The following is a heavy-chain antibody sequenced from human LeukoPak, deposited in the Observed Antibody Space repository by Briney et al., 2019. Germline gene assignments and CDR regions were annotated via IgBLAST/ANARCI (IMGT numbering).Heavy chain of an antibody. J-gene: IGHJ5*02. CDR3: ASEGGSSGWYVSQFAP. Sequence: PSETLSLTCAVYGGSFSGYYWSWIRQPPGKGLEWIGEINHSGSTNYNPSLKSRVTISVDTSKNQFSLKLSSVTAADTAVYYCASEGGSSGWYVSQFAPWGQGTLVTVSS. CDR1: GGSFSGYY. CDR2: INHSGST. D-gene: IGHD6-19*01. V-gene: IGHV4-34*01.